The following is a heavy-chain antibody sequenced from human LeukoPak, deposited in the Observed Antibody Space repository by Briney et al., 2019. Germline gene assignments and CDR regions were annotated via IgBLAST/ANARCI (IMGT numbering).Heavy chain of an antibody. V-gene: IGHV1-46*01. J-gene: IGHJ4*02. CDR3: ARAVTILGVAIPAY. CDR1: GYTFSSYY. Sequence: ASVKVSCKASGYTFSSYYMHWVRQAPGQGLEWMGIINPSGGSTSYTQKFQGRVIMTRDMSTSTVYMELSSLRSEGTAVYYCARAVTILGVAIPAYWGQGTLVTVSS. D-gene: IGHD3-3*01. CDR2: INPSGGST.